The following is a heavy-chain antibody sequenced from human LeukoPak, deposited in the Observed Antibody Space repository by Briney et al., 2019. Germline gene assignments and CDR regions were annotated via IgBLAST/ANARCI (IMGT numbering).Heavy chain of an antibody. Sequence: GGSLRLSCAASGFSFSSYGMHWVRQAPGKGLEWVAVISYDGRNEYYADSVKGRFTISRDNSKNTLYMQMNSLRAEDTAVYYCAKDRGSAGSDVFDIWGRGTMVTVSS. CDR1: GFSFSSYG. CDR2: ISYDGRNE. J-gene: IGHJ3*02. D-gene: IGHD3-10*01. CDR3: AKDRGSAGSDVFDI. V-gene: IGHV3-30*18.